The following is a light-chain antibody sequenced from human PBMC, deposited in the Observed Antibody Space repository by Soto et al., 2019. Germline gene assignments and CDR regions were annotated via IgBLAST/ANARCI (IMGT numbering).Light chain of an antibody. V-gene: IGKV1-5*03. CDR3: QQYDSSSRT. CDR2: KAS. Sequence: DIQMTQSPSTLSASVGDGVTITCRASQSVGSCLAWYQQKPDKAPKLLIYKASNLQSGVPSRFSGSGSGTEFTLTISSLQPDDFATYYCQQYDSSSRTFGQGTKVDI. J-gene: IGKJ1*01. CDR1: QSVGSC.